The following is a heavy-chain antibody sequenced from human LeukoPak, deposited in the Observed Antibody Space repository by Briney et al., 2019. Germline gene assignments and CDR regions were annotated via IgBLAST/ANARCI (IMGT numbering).Heavy chain of an antibody. CDR2: TYYSGST. V-gene: IGHV4-59*01. Sequence: SETLSLTCTVSGGSISSYYWSWIRQPPGKGLEWIGYTYYSGSTNYNPSLKSRVTISVDTSKNQFSLKLNSVTAADTAMYYCARLFHPALSGNYPFDYWGQGTLVTVSS. CDR1: GGSISSYY. D-gene: IGHD1-26*01. J-gene: IGHJ4*02. CDR3: ARLFHPALSGNYPFDY.